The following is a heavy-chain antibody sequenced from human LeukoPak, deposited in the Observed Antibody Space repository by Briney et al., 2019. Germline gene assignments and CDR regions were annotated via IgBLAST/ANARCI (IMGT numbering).Heavy chain of an antibody. CDR1: GFTFSSYA. CDR2: ISGSGGST. CDR3: AKDLRMVRGVSDY. J-gene: IGHJ4*02. V-gene: IGHV3-23*01. D-gene: IGHD3-10*01. Sequence: GGSLRLSCAASGFTFSSYAMSWVRQAPGKGLEWVSAISGSGGSTYHADSVKGRFTISRDNSKNTLYLQMNSLRAEDTAVYYCAKDLRMVRGVSDYWGQGTLVTVSS.